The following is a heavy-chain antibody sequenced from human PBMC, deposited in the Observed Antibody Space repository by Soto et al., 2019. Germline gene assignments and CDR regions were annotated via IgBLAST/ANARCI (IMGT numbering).Heavy chain of an antibody. V-gene: IGHV3-53*01. D-gene: IGHD3-10*01. CDR3: ARDYYGSGSDYTYYYYGMDV. J-gene: IGHJ6*02. Sequence: PGGCLRLSCADSGFTVSSNYMSWVRQAPGKGLEWVSVIYSGGSTYYADSVKGRFTISRDNSKNTLYLQMNSLRAEDTAVYYCARDYYGSGSDYTYYYYGMDVWGQGTTVTVSS. CDR2: IYSGGST. CDR1: GFTVSSNY.